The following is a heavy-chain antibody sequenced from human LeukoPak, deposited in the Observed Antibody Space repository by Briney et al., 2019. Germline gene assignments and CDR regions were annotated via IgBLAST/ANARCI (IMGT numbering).Heavy chain of an antibody. J-gene: IGHJ4*02. CDR3: ARDGGQEWFGDEGAFDY. D-gene: IGHD3-10*01. CDR1: GYTFTGYY. V-gene: IGHV1-2*02. Sequence: ASVKVSCKASGYTFTGYYMHWVRQAPGQGLEWMGWINPNSGGTNYAQKLQGRVTMTTDTSTSTAYMELRSLRSDDTAVYYCARDGGQEWFGDEGAFDYWGQGTLVTVSS. CDR2: INPNSGGT.